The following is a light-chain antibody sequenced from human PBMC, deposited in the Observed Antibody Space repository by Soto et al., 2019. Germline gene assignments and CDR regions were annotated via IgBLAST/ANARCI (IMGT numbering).Light chain of an antibody. J-gene: IGKJ4*01. V-gene: IGKV3-11*01. CDR1: QSVSTY. CDR3: QQRSDWPGLT. Sequence: EIVLTQSPATLSLSPGERVTLSCRASQSVSTYLAWYQQKPGQAPRLLINDASRRATGVPVRFSGSGSGTDFTLTSSSLEPEYFGVYYCQQRSDWPGLTFGGGTKVESK. CDR2: DAS.